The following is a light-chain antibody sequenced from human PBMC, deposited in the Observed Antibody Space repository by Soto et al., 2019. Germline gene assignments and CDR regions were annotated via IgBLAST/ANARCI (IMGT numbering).Light chain of an antibody. V-gene: IGKV1-17*01. Sequence: DIQMTQSPSSLSASVGDRVTITCRASQGIGNDLGWYQQKSGQAPKRLIYAAFSLESGVPSRFSGSGSGPEFTLTIYSLQPEDFATYVCLQYNAYPLTFGGGTKVEIK. CDR1: QGIGND. CDR2: AAF. J-gene: IGKJ4*01. CDR3: LQYNAYPLT.